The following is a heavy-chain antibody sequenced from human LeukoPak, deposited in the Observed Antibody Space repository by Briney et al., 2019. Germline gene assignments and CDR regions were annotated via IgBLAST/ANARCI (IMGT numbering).Heavy chain of an antibody. V-gene: IGHV3-23*01. CDR2: ISGSGEST. J-gene: IGHJ4*02. D-gene: IGHD2-2*01. CDR3: ARGETSWTLPNDY. Sequence: GGSLRLSCAASGFTFSSYGMTWVRQAPGKGLEWVSAISGSGESTYYADSVKGRFTISRDNAKNSLYLQMNSLRAEDTAVYYCARGETSWTLPNDYWGQGTLVTVSS. CDR1: GFTFSSYG.